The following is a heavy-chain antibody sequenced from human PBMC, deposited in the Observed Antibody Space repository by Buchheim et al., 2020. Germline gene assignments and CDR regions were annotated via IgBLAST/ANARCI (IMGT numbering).Heavy chain of an antibody. V-gene: IGHV1-3*01. CDR2: INAGNGNT. CDR3: ARERGFGEFFGFYGMDV. D-gene: IGHD3-10*01. Sequence: QVQLVQSGAEVKKPGASVKVPCKASGYTFTSYAMHWVRQAPGQGLEWMGWINAGNGNTKYSQKFQGRVTFTRDTSASTAYMELSSLRSEDTAVYYCARERGFGEFFGFYGMDVWGQGTT. J-gene: IGHJ6*02. CDR1: GYTFTSYA.